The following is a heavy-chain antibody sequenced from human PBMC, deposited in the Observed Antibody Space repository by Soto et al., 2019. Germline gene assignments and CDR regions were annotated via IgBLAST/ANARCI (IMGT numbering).Heavy chain of an antibody. J-gene: IGHJ4*02. D-gene: IGHD6-13*01. CDR2: IYYSGST. V-gene: IGHV4-31*03. CDR1: GGSISSGGYY. Sequence: SETLSLTCSVSGGSISSGGYYWIWIRQHPGKGLEWIGYIYYSGSTYYNPSLKSRVTISVDTSKNQFSLKLSSVTAADTAVYYCARGAGGESFDYWGQGTLVTVSS. CDR3: ARGAGGESFDY.